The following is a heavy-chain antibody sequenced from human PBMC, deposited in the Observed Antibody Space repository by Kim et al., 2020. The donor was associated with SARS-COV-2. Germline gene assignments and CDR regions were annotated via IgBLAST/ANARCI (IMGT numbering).Heavy chain of an antibody. Sequence: GGSLRLSCAASGFTFSSYAMHWVRQAPGKGLEWVAVISYDGSNKYYADSVKGRFTISRDNSKNTLYLQMNSLRAEDTAVYYCARVLTTVVTYLYYYYGMDVLGQGTTVTVSS. CDR3: ARVLTTVVTYLYYYYGMDV. J-gene: IGHJ6*02. CDR1: GFTFSSYA. D-gene: IGHD4-17*01. CDR2: ISYDGSNK. V-gene: IGHV3-30*04.